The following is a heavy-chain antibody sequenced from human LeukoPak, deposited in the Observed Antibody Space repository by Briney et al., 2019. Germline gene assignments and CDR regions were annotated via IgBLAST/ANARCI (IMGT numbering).Heavy chain of an antibody. D-gene: IGHD6-13*01. V-gene: IGHV3-13*01. CDR3: ARVGAAAGDYGMDV. J-gene: IGHJ6*02. CDR1: GFTFSSYD. Sequence: GGSLRLSCAASGFTFSSYDVHWVRQATGKGLEWVSAIGTAGDTYYPGSVRGRFTISRENAKNSLYLQMNSLRAGDTAVYYCARVGAAAGDYGMDVWGQGTTVTVSS. CDR2: IGTAGDT.